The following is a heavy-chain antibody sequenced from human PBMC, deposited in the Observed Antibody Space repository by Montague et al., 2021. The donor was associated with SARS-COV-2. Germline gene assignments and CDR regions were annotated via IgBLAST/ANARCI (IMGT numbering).Heavy chain of an antibody. V-gene: IGHV3-23*03. CDR3: AKGWDPSGWIAIYDS. J-gene: IGHJ4*02. D-gene: IGHD6-19*01. Sequence: SLRLSCAASGFIFSNYAMNWVRQTPGKGLEWVSVIYGDGSKTYYXDSVKGRFTISRDNSKNTLCLQMNSLRTEDTALYYCAKGWDPSGWIAIYDSWGQGTLVPVSS. CDR1: GFIFSNYA. CDR2: IYGDGSKT.